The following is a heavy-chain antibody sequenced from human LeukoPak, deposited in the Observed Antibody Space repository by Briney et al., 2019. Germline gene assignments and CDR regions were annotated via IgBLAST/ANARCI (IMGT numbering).Heavy chain of an antibody. J-gene: IGHJ4*02. Sequence: SETLSLTCTVSGGSISSYYWSWIRQPPGKRLEWIGYIYYSGSTNYNPSLKSRVTLSVDTSKNQFSLKLSSVTAADSAVYYCARVGATTGYFDYWGQGTLVTVSS. CDR3: ARVGATTGYFDY. V-gene: IGHV4-59*01. D-gene: IGHD1-26*01. CDR1: GGSISSYY. CDR2: IYYSGST.